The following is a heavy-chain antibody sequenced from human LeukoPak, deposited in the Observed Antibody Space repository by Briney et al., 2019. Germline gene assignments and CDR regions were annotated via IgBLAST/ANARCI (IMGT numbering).Heavy chain of an antibody. CDR3: ARVRPGRYSSSWYYFDY. CDR2: INHSGST. V-gene: IGHV4-34*01. CDR1: GGSFSGYY. D-gene: IGHD6-13*01. Sequence: PSETLSLTCAVYGGSFSGYYWSWIRQPPGKGLEWIGEINHSGSTNYNPSLKSRVTISVDTSKNQFSPKLSSVTAADTAVYYCARVRPGRYSSSWYYFDYWGQGTLVTVSS. J-gene: IGHJ4*02.